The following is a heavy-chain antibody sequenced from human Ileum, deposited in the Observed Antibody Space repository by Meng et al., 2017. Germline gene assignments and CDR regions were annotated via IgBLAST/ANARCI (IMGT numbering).Heavy chain of an antibody. CDR3: ARQPTGYPNWLDP. CDR1: GGSMSGNFYA. D-gene: IGHD3-9*01. V-gene: IGHV4-39*07. CDR2: IHYSGST. Sequence: QRRPQVSGPGLVRPSETLSPTCTVSGGSMSGNFYAWAWIRQPPGKGLEWIVTIHYSGSTYYNPSLKNRVTTSIDTSKKQFFLKLSSVTAADTAVYFCARQPTGYPNWLDPWGQGTLVTISS. J-gene: IGHJ5*02.